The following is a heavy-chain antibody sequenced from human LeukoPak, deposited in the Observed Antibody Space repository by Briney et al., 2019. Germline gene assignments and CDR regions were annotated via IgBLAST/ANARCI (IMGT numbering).Heavy chain of an antibody. CDR3: ARDRAYGYSTVWDFDY. Sequence: ASVKVSCKASGYTFTSYAMHWVRQAPGQRLEWMGWIDAGNGNTKYSQKFQGRVTITRDTSASTAYMELSSLRSEDTAVYYCARDRAYGYSTVWDFDYWGQGTLVTVSS. V-gene: IGHV1-3*01. CDR2: IDAGNGNT. CDR1: GYTFTSYA. J-gene: IGHJ4*02. D-gene: IGHD6-19*01.